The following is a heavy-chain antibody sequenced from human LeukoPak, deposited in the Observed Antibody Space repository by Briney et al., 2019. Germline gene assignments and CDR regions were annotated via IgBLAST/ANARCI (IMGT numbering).Heavy chain of an antibody. CDR1: GFSFSSHG. CDR2: VWYDGSNK. Sequence: GGSLRLSCAASGFSFSSHGMHWVRQAPGKGLEGVAVVWYDGSNKYYADSVKGRFTISGDNSKNTLYLQMNSLRAEDTAVYYCARDLNGMDVWGQGTTVTVSS. V-gene: IGHV3-33*01. J-gene: IGHJ6*02. CDR3: ARDLNGMDV.